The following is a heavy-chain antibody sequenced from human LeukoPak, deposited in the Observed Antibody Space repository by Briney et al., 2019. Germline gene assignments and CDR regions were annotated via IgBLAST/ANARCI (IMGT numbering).Heavy chain of an antibody. D-gene: IGHD1-14*01. CDR2: IYYTGST. V-gene: IGHV4-59*12. CDR3: ARGANRLDS. J-gene: IGHJ4*02. CDR1: GGSINTYY. Sequence: SETLSLTCSVSGGSINTYYWSWIRQTPGKELEWIGFIYYTGSTNYNPSLKSRVTTSVDTSKSQFSLKLTSVTATDTALYYCARGANRLDSWGRGTLVTVSS.